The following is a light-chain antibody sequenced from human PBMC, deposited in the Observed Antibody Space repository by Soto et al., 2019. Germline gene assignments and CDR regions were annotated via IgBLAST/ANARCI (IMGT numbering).Light chain of an antibody. CDR1: SGHSSYI. CDR3: ETWDSKTQV. CDR2: LEGSGSY. Sequence: QSVLTQSSSASASLGSSVKLTCTLSSGHSSYIIAWHQQQPGKALRYLMKLEGSGSYNKGSGVPDRFSGSSSGGHCYLTISNLPSEDEADYYCETWDSKTQVFGRGTQLTVL. J-gene: IGLJ3*02. V-gene: IGLV4-60*03.